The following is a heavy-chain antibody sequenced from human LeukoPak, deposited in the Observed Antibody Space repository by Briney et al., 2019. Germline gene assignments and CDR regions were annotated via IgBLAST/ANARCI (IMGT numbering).Heavy chain of an antibody. Sequence: GGSLRLSCAASGFTLSTYNMKWVRQAPGKGLEWLATIRQDGSQKYYVGSVKGRFTISRDNAKNSLYLQMNSLRAEDTAVYYCARESGSVTSEVDFDYWGQGTLVTVSS. J-gene: IGHJ4*02. CDR2: IRQDGSQK. D-gene: IGHD4-17*01. CDR1: GFTLSTYN. CDR3: ARESGSVTSEVDFDY. V-gene: IGHV3-7*01.